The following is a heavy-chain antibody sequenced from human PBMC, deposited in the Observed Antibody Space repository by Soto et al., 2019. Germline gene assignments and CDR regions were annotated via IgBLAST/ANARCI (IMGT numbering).Heavy chain of an antibody. D-gene: IGHD3-9*01. Sequence: QVQLVQSGAEVKKPVSSVKVSCKASGGTFSSYASSWVRQAPGQGLEWMGGIIPIFGTANYAQKFQGRVTITADESTSTAYMELSSLRSEDTAVYYCARGGAYYDILTGYYTVVDYDYGMDVWGQGTTVTVSS. CDR2: IIPIFGTA. J-gene: IGHJ6*02. CDR1: GGTFSSYA. V-gene: IGHV1-69*12. CDR3: ARGGAYYDILTGYYTVVDYDYGMDV.